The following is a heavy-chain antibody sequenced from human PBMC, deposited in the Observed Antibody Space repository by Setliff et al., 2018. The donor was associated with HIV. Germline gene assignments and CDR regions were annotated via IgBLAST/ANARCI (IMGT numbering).Heavy chain of an antibody. CDR2: ISTSGST. J-gene: IGHJ4*02. CDR1: GASFTTHY. D-gene: IGHD5-12*01. CDR3: TGLAGGYADY. Sequence: SETLSLTCTVSGASFTTHYWSLIRQPPGKGLEWIGCISTSGSTNYNPSLKSRVTLSIDMSKNQFSLKMSSVTSADTAVYYCTGLAGGYADYWGQGTLVTVSS. V-gene: IGHV4-4*09.